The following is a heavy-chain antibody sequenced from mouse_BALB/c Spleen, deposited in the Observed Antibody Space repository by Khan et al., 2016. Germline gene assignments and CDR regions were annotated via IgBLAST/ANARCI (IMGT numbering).Heavy chain of an antibody. J-gene: IGHJ4*01. CDR1: GYTFSNYW. Sequence: VQLQESGAELMKPGASVKISCKSTGYTFSNYWIEWVKQRPGHGLEWIGDILPGSGKSNYNENLKGKATFTADTSSNTAYMQLSSLTSEDSAVYYCASAWYSMDYWGQGTSVTVSS. CDR3: ASAWYSMDY. CDR2: ILPGSGKS. V-gene: IGHV1-9*01.